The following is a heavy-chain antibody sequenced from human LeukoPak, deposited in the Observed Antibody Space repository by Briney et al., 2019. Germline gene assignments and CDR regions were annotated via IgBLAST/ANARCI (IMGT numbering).Heavy chain of an antibody. V-gene: IGHV4-39*01. CDR3: ATPRIGGPGIDF. D-gene: IGHD1-14*01. J-gene: IGHJ4*02. CDR1: GGSIRSSSFY. CDR2: IYYSGTT. Sequence: RPSETLSLTCSVSGGSIRSSSFYWGWIRQPPGEGLEWIGNIYYSGTTYYSPSLRSRVTMSVDTSKSQFSLRLRSVSAEDTAVYYCATPRIGGPGIDFWGLGTLVTVSS.